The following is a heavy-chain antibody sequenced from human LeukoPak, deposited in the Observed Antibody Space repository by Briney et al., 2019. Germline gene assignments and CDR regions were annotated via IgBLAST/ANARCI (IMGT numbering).Heavy chain of an antibody. CDR2: ISSSGSTI. J-gene: IGHJ4*02. CDR3: ARALSFIAVAVYYFDY. V-gene: IGHV3-11*01. D-gene: IGHD6-19*01. Sequence: GGSLRLSCAASGFTFSDYYMSWIRQAPGKGLEWVSYISSSGSTIYYADSVKGRFTISRDNARNSLYLQMNSLRAEDTAVYYCARALSFIAVAVYYFDYWGQGTLVTVSS. CDR1: GFTFSDYY.